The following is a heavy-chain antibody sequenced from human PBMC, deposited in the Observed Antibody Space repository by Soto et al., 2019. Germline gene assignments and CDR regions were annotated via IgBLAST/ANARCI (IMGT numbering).Heavy chain of an antibody. V-gene: IGHV4-59*08. CDR3: ARTGSGYSYYYMDV. J-gene: IGHJ6*03. CDR1: GGSISSYY. D-gene: IGHD3-3*01. Sequence: QVQLQESGPGLVKPSETLSLTCTVSGGSISSYYWSWIRQPPGKGLEWIGYIYYSGSTNYNPSLKGRVTISVDTSKNQFSLKLSSVTAADTAVYYCARTGSGYSYYYMDVWGKGTTVTVSS. CDR2: IYYSGST.